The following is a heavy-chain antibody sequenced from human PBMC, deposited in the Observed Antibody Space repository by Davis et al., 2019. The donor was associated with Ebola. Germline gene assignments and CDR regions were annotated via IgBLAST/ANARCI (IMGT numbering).Heavy chain of an antibody. V-gene: IGHV3-23*01. CDR1: GFTFSGYA. CDR2: ISGSGGST. CDR3: AKEGSRAFDV. J-gene: IGHJ3*01. Sequence: PGGSLRLSCAASGFTFSGYAMSWVRQAPGKGLEWVSAISGSGGSTYYADSVSGRFTISRDNAKNTLYLQMNSLRAEDTAVYYCAKEGSRAFDVWGQGTMVTVPS.